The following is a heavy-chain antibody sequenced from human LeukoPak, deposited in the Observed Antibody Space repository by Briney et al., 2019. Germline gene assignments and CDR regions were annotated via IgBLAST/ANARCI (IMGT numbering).Heavy chain of an antibody. CDR3: ARIGWLAFDY. D-gene: IGHD6-19*01. CDR1: GGSISSSSYY. V-gene: IGHV4-39*01. CDR2: IYYSGNT. Sequence: SETLSLTCTVSGGSISSSSYYWGWIRQPPGKGLEWIGSIYYSGNTYYNPSLKSRVTISVDTSKNQFSLKLSSVTAADTAVYYCARIGWLAFDYWGQGTLVTVSS. J-gene: IGHJ4*02.